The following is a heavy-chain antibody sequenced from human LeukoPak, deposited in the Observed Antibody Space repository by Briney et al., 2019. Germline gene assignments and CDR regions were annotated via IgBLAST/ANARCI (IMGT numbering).Heavy chain of an antibody. Sequence: PGGSLRLSCAASGFTLSSYAMSWVRQAPGKGLEWVSAISGSGGSTYYADSVKGRFTISRDNSKNTLYLQMNSLGVEDTAVYYCAKGTFDWSFPLYFDSWGQGILVTVSS. CDR2: ISGSGGST. CDR1: GFTLSSYA. V-gene: IGHV3-23*01. D-gene: IGHD3-9*01. CDR3: AKGTFDWSFPLYFDS. J-gene: IGHJ4*02.